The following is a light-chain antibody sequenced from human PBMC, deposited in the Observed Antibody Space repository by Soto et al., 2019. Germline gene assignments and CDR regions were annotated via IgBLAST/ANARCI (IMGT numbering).Light chain of an antibody. CDR3: QQYNTYSRT. CDR1: QSISSW. V-gene: IGKV1-5*01. Sequence: DIQMTQSPSTLSASVGDSVTITCRASQSISSWLAWYQQKPGKAPKVLSYDASSLESGVPSRFSGSGSGTEFTLTISSLQPDDVATYYCQQYNTYSRTFGQGTKVNIK. CDR2: DAS. J-gene: IGKJ1*01.